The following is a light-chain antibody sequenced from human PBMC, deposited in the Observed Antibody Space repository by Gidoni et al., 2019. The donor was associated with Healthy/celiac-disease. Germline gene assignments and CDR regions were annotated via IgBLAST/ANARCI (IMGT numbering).Light chain of an antibody. Sequence: SSELTQDPAVSVALGQTVRITCKGDSLRSYYASWYKQQPGPAPVLVIYGKNHRPSGIPDRFSGSSSGNTAALTITWSQAEYEADYYCNSRDSSGNHLVFGGGTKLTVL. CDR1: SLRSYY. J-gene: IGLJ3*02. CDR3: NSRDSSGNHLV. V-gene: IGLV3-19*01. CDR2: GKN.